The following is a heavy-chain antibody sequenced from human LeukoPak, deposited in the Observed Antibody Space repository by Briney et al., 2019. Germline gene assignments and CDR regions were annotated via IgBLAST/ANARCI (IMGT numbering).Heavy chain of an antibody. V-gene: IGHV4-39*02. Sequence: SETLSLTCAVSGGSISSSSYYWGWIRQPPGKGLEWIGSIYYSGNTYYNPSLKSRLTISVDTSKNQFSLKLSTVTAADTAVYYCARDSLGAGTVGATSGYWGQGTLVTVSS. CDR2: IYYSGNT. CDR3: ARDSLGAGTVGATSGY. CDR1: GGSISSSSYY. D-gene: IGHD1-26*01. J-gene: IGHJ4*02.